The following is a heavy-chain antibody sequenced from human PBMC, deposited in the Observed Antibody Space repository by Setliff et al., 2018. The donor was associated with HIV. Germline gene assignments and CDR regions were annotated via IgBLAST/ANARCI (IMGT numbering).Heavy chain of an antibody. D-gene: IGHD7-27*01. CDR2: IHSSGGT. Sequence: SETLSLTCTVSGDSIISSRNFWGWIRQPPGKGLAWIGNIHSSGGTYYTPSLQSRVTMSLDTSKNQFSLKLSSVTAADTAVYYCAKLGDSTGVYSYFDYWGQGMLVTVSS. V-gene: IGHV4-39*07. CDR1: GDSIISSRNF. J-gene: IGHJ4*02. CDR3: AKLGDSTGVYSYFDY.